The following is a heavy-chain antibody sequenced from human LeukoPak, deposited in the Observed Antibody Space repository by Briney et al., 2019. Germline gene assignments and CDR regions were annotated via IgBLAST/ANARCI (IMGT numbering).Heavy chain of an antibody. D-gene: IGHD6-13*01. CDR1: GFTFSSYW. J-gene: IGHJ4*02. CDR3: ASGGTAAAGIFSGDY. V-gene: IGHV3-7*03. CDR2: INHNGNVN. Sequence: GGSLRLSCAASGFTFSSYWMNWARQAPGKGLEWVASINHNGNVNYYVDSVKGRFTISRDNAKNSLYLQMNSLRAEDTAVYYCASGGTAAAGIFSGDYWGQGTLVTVSS.